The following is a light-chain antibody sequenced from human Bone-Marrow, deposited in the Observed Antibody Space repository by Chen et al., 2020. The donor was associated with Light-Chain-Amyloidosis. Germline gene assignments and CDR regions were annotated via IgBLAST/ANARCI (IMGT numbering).Light chain of an antibody. CDR2: EVS. J-gene: IGLJ3*02. CDR3: SSYTSSSTSWV. CDR1: SSDVGSYNY. Sequence: QSALTQPASVSGSPGQSIAISCTGTSSDVGSYNYGSWYQQHPGKAPKLMLYEVSNRPSGVSKRFSGSKSGNTASLTISGLQAEDEADYYCSSYTSSSTSWVFGGGTKLTVL. V-gene: IGLV2-14*01.